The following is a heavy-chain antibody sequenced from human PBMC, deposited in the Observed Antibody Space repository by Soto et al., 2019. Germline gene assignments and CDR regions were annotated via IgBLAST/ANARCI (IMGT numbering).Heavy chain of an antibody. J-gene: IGHJ4*02. Sequence: EVQMEESGGGLVKPGGSLRLSCVASGFSFGSHSMYWVRQAPGKGLEWVSDISGGSDYIFYADSVKGRFTISRDNAMNSLYLQMDSLRAEDTAVYYCGRAGIVVVGAASRPLDHWGPGTLVTVSS. V-gene: IGHV3-21*01. CDR3: GRAGIVVVGAASRPLDH. D-gene: IGHD2-15*01. CDR2: ISGGSDYI. CDR1: GFSFGSHS.